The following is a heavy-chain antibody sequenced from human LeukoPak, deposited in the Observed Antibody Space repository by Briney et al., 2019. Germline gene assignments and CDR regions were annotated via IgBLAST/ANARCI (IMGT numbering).Heavy chain of an antibody. D-gene: IGHD5-18*01. CDR2: FNPNSGGT. CDR3: ARALRVDTAMVYGY. Sequence: ASVKVSCKASGYTFTDYYLHWVRQAPGQGLEWMGWFNPNSGGTYYAQKFQGRVTMTRDTSISTAYMELSRLRSDDTAVYYCARALRVDTAMVYGYWGQGTLVTVSS. CDR1: GYTFTDYY. J-gene: IGHJ4*02. V-gene: IGHV1-2*02.